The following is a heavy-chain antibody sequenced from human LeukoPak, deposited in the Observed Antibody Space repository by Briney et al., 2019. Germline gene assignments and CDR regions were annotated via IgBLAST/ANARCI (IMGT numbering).Heavy chain of an antibody. Sequence: ASVKVSCKASGYTFTRYTIHWVRPAPGQRLEWMGWINAGNGDTKYSQKFQGRVTITRDTSASTAYMELGSLRSEDTAVYYCARAISITIFGVVPKNYYMDVWGKGTTVTVSS. D-gene: IGHD3-3*01. CDR3: ARAISITIFGVVPKNYYMDV. CDR1: GYTFTRYT. J-gene: IGHJ6*03. V-gene: IGHV1-3*01. CDR2: INAGNGDT.